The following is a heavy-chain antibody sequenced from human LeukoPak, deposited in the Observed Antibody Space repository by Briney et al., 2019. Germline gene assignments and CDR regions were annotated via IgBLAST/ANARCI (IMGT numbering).Heavy chain of an antibody. D-gene: IGHD3-9*01. CDR1: GYTFTSYG. CDR3: ARGSLRYFDWLLGVFDY. J-gene: IGHJ4*02. V-gene: IGHV1-18*01. Sequence: GASVKVSCKASGYTFTSYGISWVRQAPGQGLEWMGWISAYNGNTNYAQKLQGRVTMTTDTSTSTAYMELRSLRSDDTAVYYCARGSLRYFDWLLGVFDYWGQGTLVTVSS. CDR2: ISAYNGNT.